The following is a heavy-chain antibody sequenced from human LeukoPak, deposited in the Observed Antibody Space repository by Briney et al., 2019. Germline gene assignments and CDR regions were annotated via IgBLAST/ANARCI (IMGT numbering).Heavy chain of an antibody. CDR3: AREDITGTASYFDY. J-gene: IGHJ4*02. D-gene: IGHD1-7*01. V-gene: IGHV4-61*08. CDR2: IYYSGST. Sequence: SETLSLTCTVSGGSVSSGGFYWTWIRQPPGKGLEWIGYIYYSGSTNYIPSLRSRLTISVDTSKNQFSLKPSSVTAADTAVYYCAREDITGTASYFDYWGQGTLVTVSS. CDR1: GGSVSSGGFY.